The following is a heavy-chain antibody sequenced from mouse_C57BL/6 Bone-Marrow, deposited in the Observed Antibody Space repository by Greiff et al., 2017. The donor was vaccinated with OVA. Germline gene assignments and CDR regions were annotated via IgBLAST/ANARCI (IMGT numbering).Heavy chain of an antibody. CDR3: AKNEDSYYGYDAGFDY. J-gene: IGHJ3*01. Sequence: QVQLQQSGPGLVQPSQSLSITCTVSGFSLTSYGVHWVRQSPGKGLEWLGVIWRGGSTDYNAAFMSRLTITTDNSSSQVSYKINRLQASDTAIYYRAKNEDSYYGYDAGFDYWGQGTTVTVSA. CDR2: IWRGGST. V-gene: IGHV2-5*01. CDR1: GFSLTSYG. D-gene: IGHD2-12*01.